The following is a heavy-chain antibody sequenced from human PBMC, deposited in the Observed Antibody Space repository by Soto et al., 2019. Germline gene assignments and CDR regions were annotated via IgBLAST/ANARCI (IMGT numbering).Heavy chain of an antibody. CDR2: ISAYNGNT. CDR3: AGGAILWFGALDYYYGMDV. J-gene: IGHJ6*02. CDR1: GYTFTSYG. D-gene: IGHD3-10*01. V-gene: IGHV1-18*04. Sequence: QVQLVQSGAEVKKPGASVKVSCKASGYTFTSYGISWVRQAPGQGLEWMGWISAYNGNTNYAQKLQGRDTMTTDTSTSTAYMDLRSLRSADTAVYYCAGGAILWFGALDYYYGMDVWGQGTTVTVSS.